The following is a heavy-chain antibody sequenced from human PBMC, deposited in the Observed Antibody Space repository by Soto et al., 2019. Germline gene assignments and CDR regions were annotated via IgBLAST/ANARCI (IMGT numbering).Heavy chain of an antibody. D-gene: IGHD2-8*02. J-gene: IGHJ4*02. Sequence: SETLSLTCAVYGGSFSGYYWTWIRQPPGTGLEWIGEINHSGSTNYNPSLKSRVTISVDTSKNQFSLKLTSVTAADTAVYYCAREKITGLFDYGGKGTPATVPS. CDR3: AREKITGLFDY. CDR2: INHSGST. V-gene: IGHV4-34*01. CDR1: GGSFSGYY.